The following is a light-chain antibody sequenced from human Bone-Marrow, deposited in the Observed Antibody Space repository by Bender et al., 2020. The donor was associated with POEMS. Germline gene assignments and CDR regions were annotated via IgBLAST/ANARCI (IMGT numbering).Light chain of an antibody. J-gene: IGLJ2*01. CDR1: SSDVGAYNY. CDR3: SSYTGTSTLA. V-gene: IGLV2-14*03. Sequence: QSALTQPASVSGSPGQSITISCTGTSSDVGAYNYVSWYQQHPGKAPKLMIYDVNNRPSGVSNRFSGSKSGNTASLTISGLQAEDEADYYCSSYTGTSTLAFGGGTKLTVL. CDR2: DVN.